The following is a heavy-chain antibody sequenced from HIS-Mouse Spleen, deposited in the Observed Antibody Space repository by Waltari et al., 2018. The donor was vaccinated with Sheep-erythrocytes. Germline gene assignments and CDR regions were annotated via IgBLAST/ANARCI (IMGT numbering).Heavy chain of an antibody. J-gene: IGHJ4*02. V-gene: IGHV3-9*01. CDR1: GFTFDDYA. CDR2: ISWNSGSI. Sequence: AASGFTFDDYAMHWVRQAPGKGLEWVSGISWNSGSIGAADSVKSRFTISRDNAKNSLYLQMNSLRAEDTALYYCAKGPRAQQLVYFDYWGQGTLVTVSS. CDR3: AKGPRAQQLVYFDY. D-gene: IGHD6-6*01.